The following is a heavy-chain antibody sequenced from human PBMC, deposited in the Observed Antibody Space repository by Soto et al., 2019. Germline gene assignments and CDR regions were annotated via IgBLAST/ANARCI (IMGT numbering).Heavy chain of an antibody. D-gene: IGHD7-27*01. V-gene: IGHV3-30-3*01. Sequence: GGSLRLSCAASGFTFSSYAMHWVRQAPGKGLEWVAVISYDGSNKYYADSVKGRFTISRDNSKNTLYLQMNSLRAEDTAVYYCARDGNWAYYYYGMDVWGQGTTVTVSS. J-gene: IGHJ6*02. CDR3: ARDGNWAYYYYGMDV. CDR1: GFTFSSYA. CDR2: ISYDGSNK.